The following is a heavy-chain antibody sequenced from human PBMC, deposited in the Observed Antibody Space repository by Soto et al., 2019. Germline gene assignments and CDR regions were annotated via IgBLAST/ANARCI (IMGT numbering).Heavy chain of an antibody. CDR2: INPKTGST. V-gene: IGHV1-2*02. Sequence: VQSGAEVKMPGASVKVSCKASGYTFTDYYVHWVRQAPGQGLEWVAWINPKTGSTHYAQKFQGRVTMTRDTSINTAYMEVTSLTSDDTAVYYCARTPESAHHDYWGQGTLVTVSS. D-gene: IGHD6-6*01. J-gene: IGHJ4*02. CDR3: ARTPESAHHDY. CDR1: GYTFTDYY.